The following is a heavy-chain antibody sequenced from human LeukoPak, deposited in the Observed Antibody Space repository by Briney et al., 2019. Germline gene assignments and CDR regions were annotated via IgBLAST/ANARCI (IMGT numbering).Heavy chain of an antibody. J-gene: IGHJ6*02. V-gene: IGHV1-69*04. CDR1: GGTFSSYA. D-gene: IGHD3-16*02. CDR2: IIPILGIA. Sequence: ASVKVSCKASGGTFSSYAISWVRQAPAQGLEWMGRIIPILGIANYAQKFQGRVTITADKSTSTAYMELSSLRSEDTAVYYCARDPPVWGSYRYYYYYGMDVWGQGTTVTVSS. CDR3: ARDPPVWGSYRYYYYYGMDV.